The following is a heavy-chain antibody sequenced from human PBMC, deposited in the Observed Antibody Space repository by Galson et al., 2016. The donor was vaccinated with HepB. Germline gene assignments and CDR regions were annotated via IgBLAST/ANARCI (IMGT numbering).Heavy chain of an antibody. D-gene: IGHD1-7*01. CDR1: GYPFSHFG. V-gene: IGHV1-18*04. Sequence: SVKVSCKASGYPFSHFGITWVRQAPGQGLEWMAWTSVYNGDAEYAQHLQGRVTTTTDTSTNTASIEVKNLRYDDTAVYYCARDRPNRSNYHYYGLDVWGQGTTATVSS. CDR3: ARDRPNRSNYHYYGLDV. CDR2: TSVYNGDA. J-gene: IGHJ6*02.